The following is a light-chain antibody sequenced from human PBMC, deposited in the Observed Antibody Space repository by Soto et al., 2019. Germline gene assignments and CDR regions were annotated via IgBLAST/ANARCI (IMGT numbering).Light chain of an antibody. CDR3: QQYNNWPPSIT. CDR1: QSISNN. V-gene: IGKV3-15*01. Sequence: IVMTQSPATLSVSPGERATLSCRASQSISNNLAWYQQKPGQSPRLLIYAASSRATGIPARFSGSGFGTKFTLTISSLQSEDFAVYYCQQYNNWPPSITFGQGTRLEIK. J-gene: IGKJ5*01. CDR2: AAS.